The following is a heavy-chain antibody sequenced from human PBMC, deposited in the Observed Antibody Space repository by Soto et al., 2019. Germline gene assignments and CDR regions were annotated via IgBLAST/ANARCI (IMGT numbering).Heavy chain of an antibody. J-gene: IGHJ4*02. Sequence: GGSPRLCCAAGGVNVGVHAMGWVLQPPGKGLEGVGFIRRKAYGVTTDYAASVKGRFTISRDDSKSIAYLYMNSLKIEDTAVYYCCRSLAIDFDSWGQGTLVTVSS. CDR1: GVNVGVHA. V-gene: IGHV3-49*04. CDR2: IRRKAYGVTT. CDR3: CRSLAIDFDS.